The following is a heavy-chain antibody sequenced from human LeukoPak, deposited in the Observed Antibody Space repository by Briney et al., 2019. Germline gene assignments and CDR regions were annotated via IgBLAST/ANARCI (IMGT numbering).Heavy chain of an antibody. CDR2: ISHRGGST. J-gene: IGHJ4*02. Sequence: GGSLRLSCAASGFTFSSYAMTWVRQAPGKGLEWVSSISHRGGSTYYADSVKGRFIISRDNSKNTLYLQMNSLRAEDTALYYCAKDRKAYRGGDCYRLDYWGQGTLATVCS. CDR1: GFTFSSYA. V-gene: IGHV3-23*01. D-gene: IGHD2-21*01. CDR3: AKDRKAYRGGDCYRLDY.